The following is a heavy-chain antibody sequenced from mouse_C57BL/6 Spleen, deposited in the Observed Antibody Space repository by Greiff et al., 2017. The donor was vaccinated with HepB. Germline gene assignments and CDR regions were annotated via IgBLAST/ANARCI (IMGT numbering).Heavy chain of an antibody. J-gene: IGHJ4*01. CDR2: SRNKANDYTT. V-gene: IGHV7-1*01. D-gene: IGHD2-4*01. CDR1: GFTFSDFY. CDR3: ARDAPDYSYAMDY. Sequence: EVKLMESGGGLVQSGRSLRLSCATSGFTFSDFYMEWVRQAPGKGLEWIAASRNKANDYTTEYSASVKGRFIVSRDTSQSILYLQMNALRAEDTAIYYCARDAPDYSYAMDYWGQGTSVTVSS.